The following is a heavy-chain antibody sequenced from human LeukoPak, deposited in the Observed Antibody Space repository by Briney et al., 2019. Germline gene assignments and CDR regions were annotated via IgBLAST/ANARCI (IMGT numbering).Heavy chain of an antibody. D-gene: IGHD3-3*01. V-gene: IGHV4-59*01. CDR3: ARVMPHYDFWSGPDAFDI. Sequence: PSETLSLTCTVSGGSISSYYWSWIRQPPGKGLEWIGYIYYSGSTNYNPSLKSRVTISVDTSKNQFSLKLSSVTAADTAVYYCARVMPHYDFWSGPDAFDIWGQGTMVTVSS. J-gene: IGHJ3*02. CDR2: IYYSGST. CDR1: GGSISSYY.